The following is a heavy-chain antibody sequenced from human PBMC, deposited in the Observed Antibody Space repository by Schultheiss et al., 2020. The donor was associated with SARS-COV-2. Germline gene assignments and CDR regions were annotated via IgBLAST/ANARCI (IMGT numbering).Heavy chain of an antibody. D-gene: IGHD6-6*01. CDR1: GGSISSGGYY. CDR2: IYYSGST. CDR3: ARAVSRSSSSYHYYGMDV. Sequence: SETLSLTCTVSGGSISSGGYYWSWIRQHPGKGLEWIGYIYYSGSTYYNPSLKSRVTISVDTSKNQFSLKLTSVTAADTAVYYCARAVSRSSSSYHYYGMDVWGQGTTVTVSS. J-gene: IGHJ6*02. V-gene: IGHV4-31*03.